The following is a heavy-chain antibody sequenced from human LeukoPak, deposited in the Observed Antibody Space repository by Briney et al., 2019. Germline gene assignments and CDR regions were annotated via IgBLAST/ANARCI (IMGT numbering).Heavy chain of an antibody. Sequence: GGSLRLSCAASGFPFSTYYMTWVRQAPGRGLEWVANIKQDGSQKYYVASVEGRFTISRDNAKSSLFLQMNSLRAEDTAVYYCGAQRAEGFDYWGQGTLVAVSS. CDR2: IKQDGSQK. CDR3: GAQRAEGFDY. CDR1: GFPFSTYY. J-gene: IGHJ4*02. V-gene: IGHV3-7*01.